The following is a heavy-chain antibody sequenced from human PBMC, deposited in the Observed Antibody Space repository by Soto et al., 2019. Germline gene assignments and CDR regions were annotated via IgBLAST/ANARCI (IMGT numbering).Heavy chain of an antibody. CDR2: IWSDGSNK. Sequence: GGSLRLSCAASGFTLSGYGMHWVRQAPGKGLEWVAYIWSDGSNKYYADSVKGRFTISRDNSKNTLDLQMNSLRAEDTAVYYCARDKGDTYGYENYFDPWGQGTLVTVSS. J-gene: IGHJ5*02. D-gene: IGHD5-18*01. CDR3: ARDKGDTYGYENYFDP. V-gene: IGHV3-33*01. CDR1: GFTLSGYG.